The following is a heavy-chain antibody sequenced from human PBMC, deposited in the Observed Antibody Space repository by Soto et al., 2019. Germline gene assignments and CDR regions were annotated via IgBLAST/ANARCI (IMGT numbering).Heavy chain of an antibody. Sequence: EVQLLESGGGLVQPGRSLRLSCAASGFTFSNYAMSWVRQAPGQGLDWVSAISGSGCTTYYADSVKGLFTISRDNSKNPLFLQTNSLRAEDAAVYYCAKFFVETGSNSGWPWSFHYWGQGTLVTVSS. V-gene: IGHV3-23*01. D-gene: IGHD6-25*01. CDR1: GFTFSNYA. CDR3: AKFFVETGSNSGWPWSFHY. J-gene: IGHJ4*02. CDR2: ISGSGCTT.